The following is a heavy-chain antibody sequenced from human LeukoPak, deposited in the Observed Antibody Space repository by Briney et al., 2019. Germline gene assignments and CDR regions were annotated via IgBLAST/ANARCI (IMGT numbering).Heavy chain of an antibody. V-gene: IGHV1-69*06. CDR3: ATGPFWSGYYREYYFDY. Sequence: SVKVSCKASGGTFSSYAISWVRQAPGQGLEWMGGIIPIFGTAIYAQKFQGRVTMTEDTSTDTAYMELSSLRSEDTAVYYCATGPFWSGYYREYYFDYWGQGTLVTVSS. CDR1: GGTFSSYA. J-gene: IGHJ4*02. D-gene: IGHD3-3*01. CDR2: IIPIFGTA.